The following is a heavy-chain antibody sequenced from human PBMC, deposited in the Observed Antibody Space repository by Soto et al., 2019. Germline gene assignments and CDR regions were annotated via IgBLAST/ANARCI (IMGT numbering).Heavy chain of an antibody. D-gene: IGHD6-6*01. CDR3: ARSLRIAARPRGVYDGMDV. CDR1: GGTLSCYA. Sequence: ASVKVSCKASGGTLSCYAISWVRQPPGQGREWMGGIISIFGTANYAQKFQGRVTITADESTSTAYKELSSLRSEDTAVYYCARSLRIAARPRGVYDGMDVWGQGTTVTVSS. V-gene: IGHV1-69*13. CDR2: IISIFGTA. J-gene: IGHJ6*02.